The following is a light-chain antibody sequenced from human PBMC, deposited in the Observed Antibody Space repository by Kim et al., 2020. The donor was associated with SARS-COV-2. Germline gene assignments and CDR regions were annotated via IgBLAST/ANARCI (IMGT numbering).Light chain of an antibody. J-gene: IGLJ2*01. Sequence: SSELTQDPAVSVALGQTVRITCQGDSLRSYYASWYQQKPGQAPALVIYGKNNRPSGIPDRISGSSSGNTASLTITGAQAEDEADYYCSSRDSSGKLNVLFGGGTKLTVL. CDR2: GKN. V-gene: IGLV3-19*01. CDR3: SSRDSSGKLNVL. CDR1: SLRSYY.